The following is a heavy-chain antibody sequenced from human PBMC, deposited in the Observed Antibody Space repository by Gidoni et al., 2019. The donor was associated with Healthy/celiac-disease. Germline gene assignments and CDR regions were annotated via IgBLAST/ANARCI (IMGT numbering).Heavy chain of an antibody. V-gene: IGHV3-23*01. Sequence: EVQLLESGGGLVQPGGSLRLSCAASGFTFSSYAMSWVRQAPGKGLEWVSAISGSGGSTYYADSVKGRFTISRDNSKNTLYLQMNSLRAEDTAVYYCAKVYGCSGGSCYSHFDYWGQGTLVTVSS. CDR1: GFTFSSYA. CDR3: AKVYGCSGGSCYSHFDY. CDR2: ISGSGGST. D-gene: IGHD2-15*01. J-gene: IGHJ4*02.